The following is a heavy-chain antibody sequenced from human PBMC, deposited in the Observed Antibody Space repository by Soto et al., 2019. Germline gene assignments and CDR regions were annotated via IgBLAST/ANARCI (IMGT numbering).Heavy chain of an antibody. CDR1: GVSVSSYT. J-gene: IGHJ4*02. D-gene: IGHD2-21*02. CDR3: TRDGMTTGDT. V-gene: IGHV4-4*07. Sequence: SETLSLTCLVSGVSVSSYTWSWVRQPANKGLEWIGRVFSSVSATYSPSLKSRVRISMDTPENRISLKLDSMTAADAGVYYCTRDGMTTGDTWGPGTLVTVSS. CDR2: VFSSVSA.